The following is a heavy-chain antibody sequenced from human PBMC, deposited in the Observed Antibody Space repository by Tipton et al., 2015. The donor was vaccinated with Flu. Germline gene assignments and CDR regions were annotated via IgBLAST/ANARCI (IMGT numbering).Heavy chain of an antibody. CDR1: GVSISSSSYY. J-gene: IGHJ4*02. CDR3: ARRGWRAVGVIPGLDY. D-gene: IGHD3-3*01. Sequence: TLSLTCTVSGVSISSSSYYWGWIRQPPGKGLEWIGNVYFGGSTYYNPSLKSRVTISVDTSKNQFSLQLSAVTAADTAVYYCARRGWRAVGVIPGLDYWGQGALVTVSS. CDR2: VYFGGST. V-gene: IGHV4-39*01.